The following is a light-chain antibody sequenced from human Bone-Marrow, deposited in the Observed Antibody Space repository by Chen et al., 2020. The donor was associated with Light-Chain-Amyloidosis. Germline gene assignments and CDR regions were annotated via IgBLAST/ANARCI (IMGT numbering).Light chain of an antibody. J-gene: IGKJ2*01. V-gene: IGKV1-33*01. CDR2: DAS. Sequence: DIQMTQSPSSLSASVGDRVTITCQASQDISNYLNWYQQKPGKAPKLLIYDASNLETGVPSRFSGSGSGTDLTFTISSLQPEDFATYYCHQYDNLPYTFGQGTKVEIK. CDR1: QDISNY. CDR3: HQYDNLPYT.